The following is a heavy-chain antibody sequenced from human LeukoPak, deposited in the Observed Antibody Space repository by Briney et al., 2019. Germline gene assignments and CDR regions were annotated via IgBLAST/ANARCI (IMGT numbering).Heavy chain of an antibody. V-gene: IGHV4-39*01. CDR1: GGSISSSSYY. CDR3: ARKPILASGRHWYYFDN. D-gene: IGHD3-10*01. CDR2: IYYSGST. Sequence: PSETLSLTCTVSGGSISSSSYYWGWIRQPPGKGLEWIGSIYYSGSTYYDPSLKSRVTISVDTSKNQFSLKLSSVTAADTAVYYCARKPILASGRHWYYFDNWGQGTLVTVSS. J-gene: IGHJ4*02.